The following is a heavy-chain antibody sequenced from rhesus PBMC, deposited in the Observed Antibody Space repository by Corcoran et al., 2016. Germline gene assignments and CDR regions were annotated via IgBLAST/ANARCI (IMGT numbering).Heavy chain of an antibody. CDR1: GGSFSSYW. V-gene: IGHV4-80*01. CDR2: INGNSGSS. Sequence: QVQLQESGPGLVKPSETLSLTCAVSGGSFSSYWWSWIRQPPGKGLEWIGEINGNSGSSTHHPSLKVRFTISKDASKNHFSLKLSSVAAADTAVDYCARYRGSTGFDYWGQGVLVTVSS. D-gene: IGHD6-25*01. J-gene: IGHJ4*01. CDR3: ARYRGSTGFDY.